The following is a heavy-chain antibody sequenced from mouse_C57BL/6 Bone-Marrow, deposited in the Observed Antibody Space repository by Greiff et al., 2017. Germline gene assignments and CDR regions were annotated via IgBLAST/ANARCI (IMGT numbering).Heavy chain of an antibody. Sequence: EVKLMESGPELVKPGASVKISCKASGYSFTDYNMNWVKQSNGKSLEWIGVINPNYGTTSYTQKFKGKATLTVDQSSSTAYMQLHNLTSEDSAVYYSARSYYYDYAMDYWGQGTTVTVSS. CDR2: INPNYGTT. CDR3: ARSYYYDYAMDY. CDR1: GYSFTDYN. D-gene: IGHD2-4*01. J-gene: IGHJ4*01. V-gene: IGHV1-39*01.